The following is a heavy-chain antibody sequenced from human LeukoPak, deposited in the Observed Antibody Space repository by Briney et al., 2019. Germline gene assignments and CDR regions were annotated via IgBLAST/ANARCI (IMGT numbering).Heavy chain of an antibody. V-gene: IGHV3-23*01. Sequence: GGSLRLSCAASGFTFSSYAMSWVRQAPGKGLEWVSAISGSGGSTYYADSVKGRFTISRDNSKNTLYLQMNSLRAEDTAVYYCAHTPVVGANDYNYGLDVWGQGTTVTVSS. CDR3: AHTPVVGANDYNYGLDV. J-gene: IGHJ6*02. CDR2: ISGSGGST. CDR1: GFTFSSYA. D-gene: IGHD1-26*01.